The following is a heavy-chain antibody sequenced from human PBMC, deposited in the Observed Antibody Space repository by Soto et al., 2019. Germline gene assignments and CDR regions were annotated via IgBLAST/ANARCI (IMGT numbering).Heavy chain of an antibody. Sequence: QVQLVQSGAEVKKPGSSVKVSCKASGGTFSSYAISWVRQAPGHGLEWMGGIIPIFGTANYAQKFQGRVTKTADESTSTAYMELSSLRSEDTAVYYCASGYYDSRDYYYLFAFDNWGQGTMVTVSS. CDR3: ASGYYDSRDYYYLFAFDN. J-gene: IGHJ3*02. V-gene: IGHV1-69*01. D-gene: IGHD3-22*01. CDR1: GGTFSSYA. CDR2: IIPIFGTA.